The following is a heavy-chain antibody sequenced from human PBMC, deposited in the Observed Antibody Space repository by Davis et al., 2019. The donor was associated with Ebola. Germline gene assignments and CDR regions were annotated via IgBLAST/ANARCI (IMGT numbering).Heavy chain of an antibody. V-gene: IGHV4-61*01. Sequence: MPGGSLRLSCTVPGGSVSSGSYYWSWIRQPPGKGLAWTGYIYYSGSTNYNPSLKSRVTISVDTSKNQFSPKLSSVTAADTAVYYCARLTWIQLWLGSFDIWGQGTMVTVSS. J-gene: IGHJ3*02. CDR2: IYYSGST. CDR1: GGSVSSGSYY. D-gene: IGHD5-18*01. CDR3: ARLTWIQLWLGSFDI.